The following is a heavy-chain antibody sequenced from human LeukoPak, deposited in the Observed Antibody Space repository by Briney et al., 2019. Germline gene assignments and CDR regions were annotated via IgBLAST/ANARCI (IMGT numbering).Heavy chain of an antibody. V-gene: IGHV1-2*02. CDR3: ARGRSAVVVTAIPPRGFDY. Sequence: ASVKVSRKASGYTFTGYYMHWVRQAPGQGLEWMGWINPNSGGTNYAQKFQGRVTMTRDTSISTAYMELSRLRSDDTAVYYCARGRSAVVVTAIPPRGFDYWGQGTLVTVSS. D-gene: IGHD2-21*02. CDR1: GYTFTGYY. J-gene: IGHJ4*02. CDR2: INPNSGGT.